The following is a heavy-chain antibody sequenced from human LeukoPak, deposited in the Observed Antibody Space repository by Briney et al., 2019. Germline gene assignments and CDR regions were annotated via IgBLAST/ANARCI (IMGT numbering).Heavy chain of an antibody. CDR3: AKDVSTGWSFDS. V-gene: IGHV3-30*02. D-gene: IGHD6-19*01. CDR1: GFTYNNYG. J-gene: IGHJ4*02. Sequence: GGSLRLSCAASGFTYNNYGMHWVRQAPGKGLEWVTFISYDGSDKSYVDSVKGRFIISRDNSKKTLYLQMSSLTADDTAVYYCAKDVSTGWSFDSWGQGTLVTVSS. CDR2: ISYDGSDK.